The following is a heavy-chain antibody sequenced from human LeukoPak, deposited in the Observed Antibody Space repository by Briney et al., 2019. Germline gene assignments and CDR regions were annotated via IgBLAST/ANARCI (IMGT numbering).Heavy chain of an antibody. Sequence: GESLKISCKGSGYSFTSYWIGWVRQMPGKGLEWMGIIYPGDSDTRYSPSFQGQVTISADKSISTAYLQWSSLKASDTAMYYCARLAVAGTRDGNWFDPWGQGTLVTVSS. CDR2: IYPGDSDT. CDR3: ARLAVAGTRDGNWFDP. V-gene: IGHV5-51*01. D-gene: IGHD6-19*01. J-gene: IGHJ5*02. CDR1: GYSFTSYW.